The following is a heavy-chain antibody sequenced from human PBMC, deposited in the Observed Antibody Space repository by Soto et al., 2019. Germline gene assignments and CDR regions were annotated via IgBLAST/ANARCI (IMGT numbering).Heavy chain of an antibody. V-gene: IGHV4-34*01. J-gene: IGHJ4*02. CDR1: GGSFSGYY. CDR3: ARDKITGLFDY. CDR2: INHSGST. D-gene: IGHD2-8*02. Sequence: QVQLLQWGAGLLKSSETQSLTCAVYGGSFSGYYWTWIRQPPGTGLEWIGEINHSGSTNYNTSLKSRVTISVDSFKNQLSLKLTSVTAADTAVYYCARDKITGLFDYWGQGTLVTVSS.